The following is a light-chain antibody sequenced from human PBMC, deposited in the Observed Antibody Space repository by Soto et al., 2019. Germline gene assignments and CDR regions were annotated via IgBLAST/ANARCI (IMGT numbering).Light chain of an antibody. CDR2: GAY. CDR3: QQYNIWPPIT. V-gene: IGKV3-15*01. CDR1: QSVSSN. Sequence: EIVVTQAPATLSLSPGEGATLSCRASQSVSSNLAWYQQKPVQAPRLLIYGAYTRAAGVPARFSGSGSGTEFTLTIPSLQSEDIALYYCQQYNIWPPITFGQGTRLEIK. J-gene: IGKJ5*01.